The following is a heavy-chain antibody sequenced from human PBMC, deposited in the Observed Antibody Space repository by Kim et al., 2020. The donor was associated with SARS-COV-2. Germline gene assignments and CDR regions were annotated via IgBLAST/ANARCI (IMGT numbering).Heavy chain of an antibody. J-gene: IGHJ5*02. D-gene: IGHD6-13*01. CDR2: ISGQSNTI. V-gene: IGHV3-11*01. CDR1: GFKFSDYY. Sequence: GGSLRLSCAGSGFKFSDYYMTWIRQAPGKGLEWLAYISGQSNTIFYADSVKGRFTISRDNAKNSVFLQMTSLRVEDTAVYYCARENWLTATGAADLWGHGTLVTISS. CDR3: ARENWLTATGAADL.